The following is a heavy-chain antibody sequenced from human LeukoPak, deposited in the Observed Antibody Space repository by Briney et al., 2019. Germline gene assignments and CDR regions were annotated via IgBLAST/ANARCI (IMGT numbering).Heavy chain of an antibody. CDR2: IYNGGST. CDR3: ARRGGSGRSFDY. CDR1: GGSISSSSYH. D-gene: IGHD3-10*01. V-gene: IGHV4-39*01. Sequence: PSETLSLTCTVSGGSISSSSYHWGWIRQPPGKGLEWIGNIYNGGSTYYNSSLKSRITISVDTSENQFSLKLTSVTAADTAVYYCARRGGSGRSFDYWGQGTLVTVSS. J-gene: IGHJ4*02.